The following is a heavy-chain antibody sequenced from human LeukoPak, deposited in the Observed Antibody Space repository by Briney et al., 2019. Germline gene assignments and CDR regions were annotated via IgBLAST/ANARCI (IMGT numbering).Heavy chain of an antibody. V-gene: IGHV3-33*01. CDR1: GFTFSSYG. Sequence: GRSLRLSCAASGFTFSSYGMHWVRQAPGKGLEWVAVIWHDGSNKYYADSVKGRFTISRDNSKNTLYLQMNSLRAEDTAVYYCARERRDRAAAGTGNYYYYYGMDVWGQGTTVTVSS. CDR3: ARERRDRAAAGTGNYYYYYGMDV. J-gene: IGHJ6*02. CDR2: IWHDGSNK. D-gene: IGHD6-13*01.